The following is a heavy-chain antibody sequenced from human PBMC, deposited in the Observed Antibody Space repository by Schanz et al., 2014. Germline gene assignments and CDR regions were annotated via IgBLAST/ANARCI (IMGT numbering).Heavy chain of an antibody. V-gene: IGHV3-33*08. J-gene: IGHJ1*01. CDR3: ARMSWLQIEYFQH. Sequence: VQLVESGGGLVQPGGSVRLSCGASGVTFSSYGMHWVRQAPGKGLEWVAIIWYDGSNKYYADSVKGRFTISRDNSKNTLFLQMSSLRAEDAAIYYCARMSWLQIEYFQHWGQGTLVTVSS. D-gene: IGHD5-12*01. CDR1: GVTFSSYG. CDR2: IWYDGSNK.